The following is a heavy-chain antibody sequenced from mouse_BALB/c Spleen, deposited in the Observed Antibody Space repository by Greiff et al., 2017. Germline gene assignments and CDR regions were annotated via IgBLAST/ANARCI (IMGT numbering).Heavy chain of an antibody. V-gene: IGHV3-2*02. D-gene: IGHD1-1*01. CDR1: GYSITSDYA. CDR3: ALTTVVAHYYAMDY. J-gene: IGHJ4*01. CDR2: ISYSGST. Sequence: VQLQQSGPGLVKPSQSLSLTCTVTGYSITSDYAWNWIRQFPGNKLEWMGYISYSGSTSYNPSLKSRISITRDTSKNQFFLQLNSVTTEDTATYYCALTTVVAHYYAMDYWGQGTSVTVSS.